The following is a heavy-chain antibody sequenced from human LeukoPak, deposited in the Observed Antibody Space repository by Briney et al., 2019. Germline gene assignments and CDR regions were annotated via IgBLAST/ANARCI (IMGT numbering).Heavy chain of an antibody. V-gene: IGHV3-7*02. J-gene: IGHJ3*01. D-gene: IGHD6-19*01. CDR2: IKQDGSEK. CDR1: GFTFSSYW. Sequence: PGGSLRLSCAASGFTFSSYWMSWVRQAPGKGLEWVANIKQDGSEKYYVDSAKGRFTISRDNAKNSLYLQMNSLGVDDTAVYYCARGHASGWTRDAFDLWGQGTMLTVSS. CDR3: ARGHASGWTRDAFDL.